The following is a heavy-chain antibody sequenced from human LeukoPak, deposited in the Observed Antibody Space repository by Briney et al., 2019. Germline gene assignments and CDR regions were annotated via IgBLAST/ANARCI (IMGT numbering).Heavy chain of an antibody. V-gene: IGHV3-74*01. CDR2: ITSDATST. CDR3: AKDRYSPSGIDY. D-gene: IGHD3-10*01. Sequence: GGSLRLSCAASGFTFSSYWMYWVRQAPGKGPVWVSHITSDATSTGYADSVKGRFTISRDNAQNTLYLQMNSLRVEDTAVYYCAKDRYSPSGIDYWGQGTLVTVSS. CDR1: GFTFSSYW. J-gene: IGHJ4*02.